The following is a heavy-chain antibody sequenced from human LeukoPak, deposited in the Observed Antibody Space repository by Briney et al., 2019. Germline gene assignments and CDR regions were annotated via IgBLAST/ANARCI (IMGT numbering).Heavy chain of an antibody. Sequence: GRSLRLSCAASGFAFRNYAMHWVRQAPGKGLEWVAVISSDGITKSYVDSVKGRFTISRDNSKSTVSLQMNSLRDEDTGVYYCAKGLRTGVGPYMGYHYYMDVWGKGATVTVSS. V-gene: IGHV3-30*18. D-gene: IGHD3-16*01. CDR3: AKGLRTGVGPYMGYHYYMDV. CDR1: GFAFRNYA. J-gene: IGHJ6*03. CDR2: ISSDGITK.